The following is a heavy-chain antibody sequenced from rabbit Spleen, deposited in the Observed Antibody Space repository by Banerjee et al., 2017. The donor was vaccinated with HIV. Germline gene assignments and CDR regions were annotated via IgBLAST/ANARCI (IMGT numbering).Heavy chain of an antibody. V-gene: IGHV1S40*01. CDR1: GFSFSGTYY. Sequence: QSLEESGGDLVKPGASLTLTCTASGFSFSGTYYIYWVRQAPGKGLEYIGYIYSGSSGSTYYTNWAKGRFTFSKTSSTTVTLQMTSLTAADTATYFCARTYGGSSAEAYLDLWGPGTLVTVS. J-gene: IGHJ4*01. CDR2: IYSGSSGST. CDR3: ARTYGGSSAEAYLDL. D-gene: IGHD8-1*01.